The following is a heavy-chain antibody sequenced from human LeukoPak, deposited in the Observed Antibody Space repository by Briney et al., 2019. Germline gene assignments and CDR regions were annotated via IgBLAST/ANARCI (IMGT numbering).Heavy chain of an antibody. CDR1: GGTFSGYA. J-gene: IGHJ5*02. V-gene: IGHV1-69*05. D-gene: IGHD1-26*01. Sequence: ASVKVSCKASGGTFSGYAISWERQAPGQGLEWMGGIIPIFGTANYAQKFQGRVTITTDESTSTAYMELSSLRSEDTAVYYCARSHRGATRVNWFDPWGQGTLVTVSS. CDR3: ARSHRGATRVNWFDP. CDR2: IIPIFGTA.